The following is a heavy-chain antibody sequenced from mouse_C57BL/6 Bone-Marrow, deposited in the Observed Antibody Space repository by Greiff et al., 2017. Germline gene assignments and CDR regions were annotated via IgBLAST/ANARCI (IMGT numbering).Heavy chain of an antibody. CDR1: GFSLTSYG. J-gene: IGHJ4*01. Sequence: QVQLQQSGPGLVQPSQSLSITCTVSGFSLTSYGVHWVRQSPGKGLEWLGVIWSGGSTDYNAAFISRLSICKDNSKSQVFFKMTVLQDDDTAIYYGARGKDYSGSSYNYAMAYWGQGTSVTVSS. CDR3: ARGKDYSGSSYNYAMAY. CDR2: IWSGGST. D-gene: IGHD1-1*01. V-gene: IGHV2-2*01.